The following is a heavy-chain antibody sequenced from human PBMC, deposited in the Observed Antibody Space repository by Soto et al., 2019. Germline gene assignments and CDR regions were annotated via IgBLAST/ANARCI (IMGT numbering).Heavy chain of an antibody. Sequence: DVQLLDSGGGLVQPGRSLRLSCAASGFTLRNMPLVWVRQAPGKGLEWVSTIRASGVTTFYADSARGRFTISRDNSKNTLSLQMNSLTADDTAIYYCAKGAIGRLDYWGQGTLVTVSS. J-gene: IGHJ4*02. CDR3: AKGAIGRLDY. CDR2: IRASGVTT. D-gene: IGHD1-26*01. V-gene: IGHV3-23*01. CDR1: GFTLRNMP.